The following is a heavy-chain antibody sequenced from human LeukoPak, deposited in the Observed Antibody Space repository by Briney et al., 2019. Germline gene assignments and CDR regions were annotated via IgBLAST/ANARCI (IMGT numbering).Heavy chain of an antibody. CDR3: ARDRGYGSGEVDP. CDR1: GGTFSSYA. Sequence: ASVKVSCKASGGTFSSYAISWVRQAPGQGLEWMGGIIPIFGTANYAQKFQGRVTITADESTSTAYMELSSLRSEDTAVYYCARDRGYGSGEVDPWGQGTLVTVSS. V-gene: IGHV1-69*13. J-gene: IGHJ5*02. D-gene: IGHD3-10*01. CDR2: IIPIFGTA.